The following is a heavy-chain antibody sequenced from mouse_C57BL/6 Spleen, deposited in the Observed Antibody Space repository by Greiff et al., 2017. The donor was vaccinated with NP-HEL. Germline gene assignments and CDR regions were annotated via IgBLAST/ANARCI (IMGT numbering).Heavy chain of an antibody. D-gene: IGHD2-1*01. CDR1: GYTFTSYW. J-gene: IGHJ2*01. Sequence: VQLQQPGAELVKPGASVKLSCKASGYTFTSYWMQWVKQRPGQGLEWIGEIDPSDSYTNYNQKFKGKATLTVDTSSSTAYMQLSSLTSEDSAVYYCASGNYDYWGQGTTLTVSS. CDR3: ASGNYDY. V-gene: IGHV1-50*01. CDR2: IDPSDSYT.